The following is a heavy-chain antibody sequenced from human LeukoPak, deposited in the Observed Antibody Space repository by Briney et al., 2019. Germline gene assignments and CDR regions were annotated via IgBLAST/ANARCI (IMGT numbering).Heavy chain of an antibody. V-gene: IGHV3-30*04. CDR2: ISHDVKTT. CDR3: VKEAYYGWGSSPTFYFDY. Sequence: GGSLRLSCAASGFTFSSYAMHWVRQAPGKGLEWVAVISHDVKTTYYADSAKGRFTISRDNSRNTVFLQMSRLRPEDTAVYYCVKEAYYGWGSSPTFYFDYWGQGTRVTVSS. J-gene: IGHJ4*02. CDR1: GFTFSSYA. D-gene: IGHD3-10*01.